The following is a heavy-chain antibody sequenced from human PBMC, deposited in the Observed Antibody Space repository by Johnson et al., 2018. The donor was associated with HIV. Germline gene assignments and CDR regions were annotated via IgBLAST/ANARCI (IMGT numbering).Heavy chain of an antibody. CDR2: IYSGGST. CDR1: GFTFDDYG. CDR3: AKEPRPAFDI. V-gene: IGHV3-66*01. Sequence: VQLVESGGGVVRPGGSLRLSCAASGFTFDDYGMSWVRQPPGKGLEWVSVIYSGGSTYYADSVKGRFTISRDNSKNTLYLQMNSLRAEDTAVYYCAKEPRPAFDIWGQGTMVTVSS. J-gene: IGHJ3*02.